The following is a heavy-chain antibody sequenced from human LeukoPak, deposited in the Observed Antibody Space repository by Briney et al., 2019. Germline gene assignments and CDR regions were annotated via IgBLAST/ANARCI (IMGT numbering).Heavy chain of an antibody. D-gene: IGHD3-22*01. CDR1: GFTFSSYG. CDR2: IWYDGSNK. J-gene: IGHJ4*02. Sequence: PGGSLRLSCAASGFTFSSYGMHWVGQAPGKGLEWVAVIWYDGSNKYYADSVKGRFAISRDNSKNTLYLQMNSLRAEDTAVYYCARGNYYDSSGFDYWGQGTLVTVSS. V-gene: IGHV3-33*01. CDR3: ARGNYYDSSGFDY.